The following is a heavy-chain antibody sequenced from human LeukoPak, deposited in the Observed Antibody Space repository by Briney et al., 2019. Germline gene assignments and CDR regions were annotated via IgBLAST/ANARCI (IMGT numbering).Heavy chain of an antibody. CDR2: IKSKSVGETT. CDR1: GFTFTNAW. Sequence: PGGSLRLSCAASGFTFTNAWMSWVRQAPGEGLDWVGRIKSKSVGETTHYAAPVKGRFTISRDDSKNTLYLQMNSLKTEDTAFYYCITESAGSFYFWGQGTLVTVSS. V-gene: IGHV3-15*01. J-gene: IGHJ4*02. CDR3: ITESAGSFYF. D-gene: IGHD1-26*01.